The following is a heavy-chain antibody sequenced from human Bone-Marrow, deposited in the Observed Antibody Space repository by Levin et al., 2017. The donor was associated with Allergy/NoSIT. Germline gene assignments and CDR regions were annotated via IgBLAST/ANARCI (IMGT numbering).Heavy chain of an antibody. CDR1: GYTFNSFA. CDR2: INTNTGNP. D-gene: IGHD6-13*01. Sequence: EASVKVSCKASGYTFNSFAMNWVRQAPGQGLEWMGWINTNTGNPTYAQGFTGRFVFSLDTSVSTAYLQISSLKAEDTAIYYCARKKTAPAYSSSWYGGNPYYYGMDVWGQGTTVTVSS. V-gene: IGHV7-4-1*02. CDR3: ARKKTAPAYSSSWYGGNPYYYGMDV. J-gene: IGHJ6*02.